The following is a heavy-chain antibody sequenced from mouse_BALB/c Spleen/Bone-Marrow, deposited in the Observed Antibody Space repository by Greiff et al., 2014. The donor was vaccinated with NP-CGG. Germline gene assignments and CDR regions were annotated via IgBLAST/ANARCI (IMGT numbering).Heavy chain of an antibody. CDR1: GYTFTSYW. J-gene: IGHJ1*03. CDR2: INPSTGYT. V-gene: IGHV1-7*01. CDR3: AREYYGSNEYFDV. D-gene: IGHD1-1*01. Sequence: QVQLQQSGAELAKPGASVKMSCKASGYTFTSYWMHWVKQRPGQGLEWIGYINPSTGYTEYNQKFKDKATLTADKSSSTTYMQLNSLTSEDSAVYYCAREYYGSNEYFDVWGTGTTVTVSS.